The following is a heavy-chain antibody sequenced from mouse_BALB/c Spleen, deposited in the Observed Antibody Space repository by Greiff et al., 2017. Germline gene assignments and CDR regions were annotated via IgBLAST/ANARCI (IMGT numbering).Heavy chain of an antibody. D-gene: IGHD1-1*01. CDR2: IWRGGST. CDR1: GFSLTSYG. Sequence: QVQLKESGPSLVQPSQSLSITCTVSGFSLTSYGVHWVRQSPGKGLEWLGVIWRGGSTDYNAAFMSRLSITKDNSKSQVFFKMNSLQADDTAIYYCAKVITTVVARYYYAMDYWGQGTSVTVSS. V-gene: IGHV2-5-1*01. CDR3: AKVITTVVARYYYAMDY. J-gene: IGHJ4*01.